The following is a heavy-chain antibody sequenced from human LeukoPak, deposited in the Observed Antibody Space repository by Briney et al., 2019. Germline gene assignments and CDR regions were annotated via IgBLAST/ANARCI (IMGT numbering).Heavy chain of an antibody. J-gene: IGHJ3*02. CDR1: GYTFTGYY. CDR2: INPNSGDT. D-gene: IGHD3-22*01. V-gene: IGHV1-2*02. Sequence: ASVKVSCKASGYTFTGYYIHWVRQAPGQGLEWMGWINPNSGDTIYAQRFQGRVTMTRDTSISTAYMELSRLRSDDTAVYYCARDHRVSYDSSGYYSNAFDIWGQGTMVTVSS. CDR3: ARDHRVSYDSSGYYSNAFDI.